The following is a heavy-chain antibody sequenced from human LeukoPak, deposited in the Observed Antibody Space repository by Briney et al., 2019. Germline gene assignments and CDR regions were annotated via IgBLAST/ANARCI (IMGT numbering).Heavy chain of an antibody. CDR2: ISPSGGST. D-gene: IGHD5-24*01. CDR1: GYTFTGYW. Sequence: GASVKLSCKAFGYTFTGYWMHWVRQAPGQGPEWMGVISPSGGSTIYAQKLQGRVTMTTDTSTSTAYMELRSLRSDDTAVYYCARDDGWFDPWGQGTLVTVSS. V-gene: IGHV1-46*01. CDR3: ARDDGWFDP. J-gene: IGHJ5*02.